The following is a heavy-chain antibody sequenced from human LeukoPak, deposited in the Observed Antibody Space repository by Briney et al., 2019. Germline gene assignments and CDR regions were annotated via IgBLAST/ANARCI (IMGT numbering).Heavy chain of an antibody. D-gene: IGHD3-10*01. Sequence: SVKVSCKASGGTFSSYTISWVRQAPGQGLEWMGGIIPIFGTANYAQKFQGRVTITADKSTSTAYMELSSLRSEDTAVYYCAREKEGLLTFDYWGQGTLVTVSS. CDR3: AREKEGLLTFDY. CDR1: GGTFSSYT. CDR2: IIPIFGTA. J-gene: IGHJ4*02. V-gene: IGHV1-69*06.